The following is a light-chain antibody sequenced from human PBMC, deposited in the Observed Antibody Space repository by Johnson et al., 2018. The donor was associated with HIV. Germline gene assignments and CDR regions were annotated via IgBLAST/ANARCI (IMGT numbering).Light chain of an antibody. J-gene: IGLJ1*01. CDR1: SSKIGNNY. CDR2: DNH. CDR3: GTWDSSLSAYV. V-gene: IGLV1-51*01. Sequence: QSVLTQPPSVSAAPGQKVTISCSGSSSKIGNNYVSWYQQLPGTAPKLLIFDNHKRPSGIPDRFSGSKSGTSATLGITGLQTGDEADYYCGTWDSSLSAYVFGTGTKVTVL.